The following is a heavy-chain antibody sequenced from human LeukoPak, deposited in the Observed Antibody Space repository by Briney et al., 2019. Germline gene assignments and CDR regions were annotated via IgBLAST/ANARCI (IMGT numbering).Heavy chain of an antibody. D-gene: IGHD2-2*01. Sequence: ASVKVSCKVSGYTLTELSMHWVRQAPGKGLEWMGGFDPEDGETIYAQKFQGRVTMTEDTSTDTAYMELSSLRSEDTAVYYCATDRISSTSSPWSDAFDIWGQGTMVTVSS. CDR1: GYTLTELS. CDR2: FDPEDGET. CDR3: ATDRISSTSSPWSDAFDI. V-gene: IGHV1-24*01. J-gene: IGHJ3*02.